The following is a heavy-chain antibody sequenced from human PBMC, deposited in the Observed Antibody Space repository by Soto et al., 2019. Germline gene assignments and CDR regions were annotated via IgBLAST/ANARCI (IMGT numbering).Heavy chain of an antibody. CDR1: GGSISSGAYY. V-gene: IGHV4-31*03. J-gene: IGHJ2*01. D-gene: IGHD2-15*01. CDR2: IYYSGST. Sequence: QVQLQESGPGLVTPSQTLSLTCTVSGGSISSGAYYWSWIRQHPGKGLEWIGYIYYSGSTHYNPSLKSRVTMSADTSKNQFAMKLSSVTAADTAVYYCARDGNCSGAGCCAHWYFDLWGRGTLVTVSP. CDR3: ARDGNCSGAGCCAHWYFDL.